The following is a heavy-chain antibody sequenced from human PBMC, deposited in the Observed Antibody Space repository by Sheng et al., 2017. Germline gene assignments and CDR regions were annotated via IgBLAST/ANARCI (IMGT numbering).Heavy chain of an antibody. CDR2: MNPNSGNT. CDR1: GYTFTSYD. CDR3: ARASIRPQRIVVVPAAKHHFDY. Sequence: QVQLVQSGAEVKKPGASVKVSCKASGYTFTSYDINWVRQATGQGLEWMGWMNPNSGNTGYAQKFQGRVTITRNTSISTAYMELSSLRSEDTAVYYCARASIRPQRIVVVPAAKHHFDYWGQGTLVTVSS. J-gene: IGHJ4*02. D-gene: IGHD2-2*01. V-gene: IGHV1-8*03.